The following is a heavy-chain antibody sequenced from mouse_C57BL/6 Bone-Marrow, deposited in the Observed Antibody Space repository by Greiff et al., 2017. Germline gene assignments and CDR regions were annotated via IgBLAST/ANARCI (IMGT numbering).Heavy chain of an antibody. CDR3: ARGRFTTVVADYAMDY. CDR1: GYNIKDYY. J-gene: IGHJ4*01. CDR2: IDPEDGET. D-gene: IGHD1-1*01. V-gene: IGHV14-2*01. Sequence: VHVKQSGAELVKPGASVKLSCKASGYNIKDYYMPWVKQRTEQGLEWIGVIDPEDGETTYAQKFQGKATITADTSSNTAYLQLSSLTSEDTAVYYCARGRFTTVVADYAMDYWGQGTSVTVSS.